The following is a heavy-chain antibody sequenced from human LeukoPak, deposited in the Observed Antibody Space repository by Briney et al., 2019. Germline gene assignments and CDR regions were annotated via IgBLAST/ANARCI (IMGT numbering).Heavy chain of an antibody. CDR2: INPNSGGT. CDR3: ARIPTLYYYDSSGYKDY. Sequence: ASVKVSCKASGHSFTASYIHWVRQAPGQGLEWMGWINPNSGGTNYAQKFQGRVTMTRDTSISTAYMELSRLRSDDTAVYYCARIPTLYYYDSSGYKDYWGQGTLVTVSS. V-gene: IGHV1-2*02. CDR1: GHSFTASY. J-gene: IGHJ4*02. D-gene: IGHD3-22*01.